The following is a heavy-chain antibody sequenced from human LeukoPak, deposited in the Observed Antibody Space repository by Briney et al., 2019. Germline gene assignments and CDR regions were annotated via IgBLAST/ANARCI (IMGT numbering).Heavy chain of an antibody. CDR3: TAGTGRSDFDY. CDR2: IKRRGDDGTI. V-gene: IGHV3-15*01. CDR1: GFTFSNAW. Sequence: GSLRLSCAASGFTFSNAWMSWVRQAPGRGLEWVGRIKRRGDDGTIDYAAPVKGRLSISRDDSKNTLYLQMNSLKSEDTAVYYCTAGTGRSDFDYWGQGTLVTVSS. J-gene: IGHJ4*02. D-gene: IGHD3/OR15-3a*01.